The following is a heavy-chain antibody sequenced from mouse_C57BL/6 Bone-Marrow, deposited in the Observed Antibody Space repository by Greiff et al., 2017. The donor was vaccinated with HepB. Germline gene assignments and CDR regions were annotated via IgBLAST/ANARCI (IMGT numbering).Heavy chain of an antibody. CDR3: AKFPPHYYGSSFDY. D-gene: IGHD1-1*01. V-gene: IGHV1-66*01. CDR1: GYSFTSYY. J-gene: IGHJ2*01. CDR2: IYPGSGNT. Sequence: VQLQQSGPELVKPGASVKISCKASGYSFTSYYIHWVKQRPGQGLEWIGWIYPGSGNTKYNEKFKGKATLTADTSSSTAYMQLSSLTSEDSAVYYCAKFPPHYYGSSFDYWGQGTTLTVSS.